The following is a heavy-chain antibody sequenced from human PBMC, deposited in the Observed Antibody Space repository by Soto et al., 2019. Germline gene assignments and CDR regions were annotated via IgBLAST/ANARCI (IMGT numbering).Heavy chain of an antibody. CDR1: GGSISSGDYY. V-gene: IGHV4-30-4*01. CDR3: AMGPRMNYSGYASYYYYGMDV. J-gene: IGHJ6*02. CDR2: IYYSGST. D-gene: IGHD5-12*01. Sequence: SETLSLTCTVSGGSISSGDYYWSWIRQPPGKGLEWIGYIYYSGSTYYNPSLKSRVTISVDTSKNQFSLKLSSVTAADTAVYYCAMGPRMNYSGYASYYYYGMDVWGQGTTGTVS.